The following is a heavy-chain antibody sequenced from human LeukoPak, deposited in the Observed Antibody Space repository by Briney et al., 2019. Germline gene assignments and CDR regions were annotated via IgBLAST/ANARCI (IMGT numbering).Heavy chain of an antibody. Sequence: GGSLRLSCAASGSTVSSNYMNWVRQAPGKGLEWVSVIYSGGSTYYADSVKGRFTISRDNSKNTLYLQMNSLRAEDTAVYYCARGWGYSSGLYYFDYWGQGTLVTVSS. V-gene: IGHV3-53*01. D-gene: IGHD6-19*01. J-gene: IGHJ4*02. CDR2: IYSGGST. CDR3: ARGWGYSSGLYYFDY. CDR1: GSTVSSNY.